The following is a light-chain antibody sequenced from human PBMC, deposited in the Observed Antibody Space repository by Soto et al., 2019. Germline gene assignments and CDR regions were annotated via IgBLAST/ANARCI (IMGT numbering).Light chain of an antibody. Sequence: DIVMTQSPNTLSLSPGERATLSCRASQSVGSNLAWYQQKPGQTPRLLIYGASSRATGIPDRFSGSGSGTDFTLTISRLEPEDFAVYYCQQYGSSRTFGQGTIV. V-gene: IGKV3-20*01. CDR1: QSVGSN. J-gene: IGKJ1*01. CDR2: GAS. CDR3: QQYGSSRT.